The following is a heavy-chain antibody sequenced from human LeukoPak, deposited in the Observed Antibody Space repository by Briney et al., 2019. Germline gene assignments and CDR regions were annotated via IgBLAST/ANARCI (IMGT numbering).Heavy chain of an antibody. CDR2: IIPIFGTA. V-gene: IGHV1-69*05. CDR1: GGTFSSYA. Sequence: SVKVSCKASGGTFSSYAISWVRRAPGQGLEWMGGIIPIFGTANYAQKFQGRVTITTDESTSTAYMELNSLRSEDTAVYYCARNGIAAAVTAHYYYYYYMDVWGKGTTVTVSS. CDR3: ARNGIAAAVTAHYYYYYYMDV. J-gene: IGHJ6*03. D-gene: IGHD6-13*01.